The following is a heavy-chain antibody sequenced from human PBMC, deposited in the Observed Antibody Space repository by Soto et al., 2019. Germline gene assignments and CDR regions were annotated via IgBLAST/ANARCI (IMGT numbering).Heavy chain of an antibody. Sequence: ASVTVSCKASGGTFSSYAISWVRQAPGQGLEWMGGIIPIFGTANYAQKFQGRVTITADESTSTAYMELSSLRSEDTAVYYCASLVGATKNYYCGMDVWGQDTTVTASS. CDR2: IIPIFGTA. J-gene: IGHJ6*02. V-gene: IGHV1-69*13. CDR3: ASLVGATKNYYCGMDV. CDR1: GGTFSSYA. D-gene: IGHD1-26*01.